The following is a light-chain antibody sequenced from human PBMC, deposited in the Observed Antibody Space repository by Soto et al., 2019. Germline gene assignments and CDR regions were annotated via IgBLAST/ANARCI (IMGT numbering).Light chain of an antibody. CDR3: QQSYSTTWT. Sequence: DIQMTQSPSSLSASVRDRVTITCRASQYISTYLNWYQQKPGKAPKLLIYAASTLQSGVPSRFSGSGSETHFTLTISSLQPEDFATYSCQQSYSTTWTFGQGTKVDIK. V-gene: IGKV1-39*01. CDR1: QYISTY. J-gene: IGKJ1*01. CDR2: AAS.